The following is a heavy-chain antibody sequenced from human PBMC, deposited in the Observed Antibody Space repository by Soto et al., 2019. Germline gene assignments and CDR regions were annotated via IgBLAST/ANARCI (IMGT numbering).Heavy chain of an antibody. J-gene: IGHJ5*02. Sequence: GGSLRLSCAASGFTFSSYSMNWVRQAPGKGLEWVSSISSSSSYIYYADSVKGRFTISRDNAKNSLYLQMNSLRAEDTAVYYCARNVRTMTTLNWFDPWGQGTLVTVSS. V-gene: IGHV3-21*01. CDR1: GFTFSSYS. CDR2: ISSSSSYI. CDR3: ARNVRTMTTLNWFDP.